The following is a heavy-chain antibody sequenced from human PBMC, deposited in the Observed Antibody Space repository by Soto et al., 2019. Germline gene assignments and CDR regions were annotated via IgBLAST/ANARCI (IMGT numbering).Heavy chain of an antibody. CDR3: ARGHAIHRTLFGY. Sequence: QVQLVESGGGLVKPGGSLRHSCAASGFTFSDYYMSWIRQAPGKGLEWVSYISSSSSYTNYADSVKGRFTISRDNAKNSLYLQMNSLRAEDTAVYYCARGHAIHRTLFGYWGQGTLVTVSS. J-gene: IGHJ4*02. CDR2: ISSSSSYT. V-gene: IGHV3-11*05. CDR1: GFTFSDYY. D-gene: IGHD3-10*01.